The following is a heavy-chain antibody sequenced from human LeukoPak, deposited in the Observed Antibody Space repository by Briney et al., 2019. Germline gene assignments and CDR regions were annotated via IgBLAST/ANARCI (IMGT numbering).Heavy chain of an antibody. CDR1: SGSISSSSYY. D-gene: IGHD2-2*01. CDR3: ARHPQCSTSSCSFYGFDY. V-gene: IGHV4-39*01. Sequence: PSETLSLTCTVSSGSISSSSYYWGWIRQPPGKGLEWIGTIYYSGSTYYNPSLKSRVTISVDTSKNQFSLKLSSVTAADTAVYYCARHPQCSTSSCSFYGFDYWGQGTLVTVSS. CDR2: IYYSGST. J-gene: IGHJ4*02.